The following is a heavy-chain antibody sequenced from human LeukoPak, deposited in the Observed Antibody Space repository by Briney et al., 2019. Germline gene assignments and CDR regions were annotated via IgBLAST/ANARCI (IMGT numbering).Heavy chain of an antibody. Sequence: SETLSLTCTVSGGSVSSGSYYWSWIRQPPGKGLEWIGYIYYSGSTNYNPSLKSRVTISVDTSENQFSLKLSSVTAADTAVYYCAREDYWGQGTLVTVSS. CDR2: IYYSGST. CDR1: GGSVSSGSYY. V-gene: IGHV4-61*01. J-gene: IGHJ4*02. CDR3: AREDY.